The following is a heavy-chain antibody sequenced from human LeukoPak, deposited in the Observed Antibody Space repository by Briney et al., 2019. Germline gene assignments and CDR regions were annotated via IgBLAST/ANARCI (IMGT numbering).Heavy chain of an antibody. CDR3: ASRDKGYYYGLDV. CDR2: ISGGGGT. CDR1: GFTVSSNY. V-gene: IGHV3-66*01. Sequence: GGSLRLSCAASGFTVSSNYMSWVRQAPGKGLEWVSIISGGGGTYYADSVKDRFTISRDNSKSTLYLQMKSLRVEDTAVYYCASRDKGYYYGLDVWGQGTTVTVAS. D-gene: IGHD5-24*01. J-gene: IGHJ6*02.